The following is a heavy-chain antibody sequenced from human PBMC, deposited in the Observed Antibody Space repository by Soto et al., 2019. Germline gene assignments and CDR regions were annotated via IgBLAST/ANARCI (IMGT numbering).Heavy chain of an antibody. CDR3: ARKDYYGSGIYYFDY. V-gene: IGHV1-3*01. Sequence: GASVKVSCKASGYTFNKYPMHWVRQATGQGLEWMGWINAANGDTGYSQKFQGRVTLTRDTSASTAYMELSSLRSEDTAVYYCARKDYYGSGIYYFDYWGQGTLVTVSS. D-gene: IGHD3-10*01. J-gene: IGHJ4*02. CDR2: INAANGDT. CDR1: GYTFNKYP.